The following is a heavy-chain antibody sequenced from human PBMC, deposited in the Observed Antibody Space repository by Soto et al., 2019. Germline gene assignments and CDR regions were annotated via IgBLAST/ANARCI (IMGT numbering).Heavy chain of an antibody. CDR1: GGSISSYY. D-gene: IGHD6-13*01. Sequence: SETLSLTCTVSGGSISSYYWSWIRQPPGKGLEWIGYIYYSGSTNYNPSLKSRVTISVDTSKNQFSLKLSSVTAAETAVYYCETGHSSSWYDYYGMDVWGQGTTVNVSS. J-gene: IGHJ6*02. CDR3: ETGHSSSWYDYYGMDV. CDR2: IYYSGST. V-gene: IGHV4-59*01.